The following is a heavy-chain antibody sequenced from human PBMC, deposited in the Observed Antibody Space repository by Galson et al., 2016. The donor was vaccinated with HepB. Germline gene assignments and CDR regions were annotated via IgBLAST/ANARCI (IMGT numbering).Heavy chain of an antibody. CDR1: GFTFSSYW. CDR2: IQQVGSEE. V-gene: IGHV3-7*03. D-gene: IGHD3-10*01. J-gene: IGHJ6*02. CDR3: ARLKHYGSGSSYYYYGLDV. Sequence: SLRLSCAASGFTFSSYWMTWVRQAPGKGLEWVANIQQVGSEEYYVDSVKGRFTISKDNAKNSLYLQMNSLRTEDSAVYYCARLKHYGSGSSYYYYGLDVWGQGTKVTVSS.